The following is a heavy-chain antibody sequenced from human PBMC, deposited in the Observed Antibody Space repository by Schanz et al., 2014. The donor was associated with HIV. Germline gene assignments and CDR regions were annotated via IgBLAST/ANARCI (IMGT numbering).Heavy chain of an antibody. Sequence: QVQLVQSGAEVKKPGASVKVSCKASGFTFISYGISWVRQAPGQGLEWMGIINPSGGSTSYAQKFQGRFTMTRDTSTRTVYMELSSLRSDETAIYYCARGGSGWYGYEGFDYWGQGTLVTVSS. CDR2: INPSGGST. CDR1: GFTFISYG. J-gene: IGHJ4*02. CDR3: ARGGSGWYGYEGFDY. V-gene: IGHV1-46*01. D-gene: IGHD6-19*01.